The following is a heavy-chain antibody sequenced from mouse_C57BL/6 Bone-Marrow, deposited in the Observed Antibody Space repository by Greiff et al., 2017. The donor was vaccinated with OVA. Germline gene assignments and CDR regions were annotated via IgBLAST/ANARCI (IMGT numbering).Heavy chain of an antibody. CDR3: AREKSYDRGYYYAMDY. V-gene: IGHV5-6*01. Sequence: EVQLVESGGDLVKPGGSLKLSCAASGFTFSSYGMSWVRQTPDKRLEWVATISSGGSYTYSPDSVKGRFTISRDNAKNTLYLQMSSLKSEDTAMYYCAREKSYDRGYYYAMDYWGQGTSVTVSS. CDR2: ISSGGSYT. D-gene: IGHD2-12*01. J-gene: IGHJ4*01. CDR1: GFTFSSYG.